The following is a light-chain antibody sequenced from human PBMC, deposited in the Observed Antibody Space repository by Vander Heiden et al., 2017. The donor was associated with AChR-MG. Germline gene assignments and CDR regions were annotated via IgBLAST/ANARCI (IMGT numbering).Light chain of an antibody. J-gene: IGLJ2*01. V-gene: IGLV1-47*01. CDR3: ATWDDSLTGVV. CDR2: KND. Sequence: QSVLTQPPSASGTPAQRVTTPRSGSSSNIGSNYVSWYQQLPGTAPKLLSYKNDQRPSGVPDRFSGSKSGTSASLAISGLRSEDEADYYCATWDDSLTGVVFGGGTKVTVL. CDR1: SSNIGSNY.